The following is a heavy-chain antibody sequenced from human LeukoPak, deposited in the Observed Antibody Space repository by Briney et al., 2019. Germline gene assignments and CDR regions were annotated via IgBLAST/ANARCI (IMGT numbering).Heavy chain of an antibody. CDR1: GYTFTSYD. CDR3: ASMIRGDPYYGMDV. CDR2: MNPNSGNT. V-gene: IGHV1-8*01. D-gene: IGHD3-10*01. J-gene: IGHJ6*02. Sequence: ASVKVSCKASGYTFTSYDINWVRQATGQGLEWMGWMNPNSGNTGYAQKFQGRVTMTRNTSISTAYMELSSLRSEDTAVYYCASMIRGDPYYGMDVWGQGTTVTVSS.